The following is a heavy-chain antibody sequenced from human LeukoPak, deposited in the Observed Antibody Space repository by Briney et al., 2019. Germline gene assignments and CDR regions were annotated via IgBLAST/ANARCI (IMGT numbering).Heavy chain of an antibody. CDR1: GYTFTSYD. D-gene: IGHD4-23*01. CDR2: MNPNSGST. CDR3: ARGPNKYDGGNSGSAWFDP. Sequence: ASVKVSCRASGYTFTSYDINWVRQATGLGPAWMGWMNPNSGSTGYAQKFQGRVTMTRNTSISTAYLELSSLTSEDTAVYYCARGPNKYDGGNSGSAWFDPWGQGSLVTVSS. V-gene: IGHV1-8*01. J-gene: IGHJ5*02.